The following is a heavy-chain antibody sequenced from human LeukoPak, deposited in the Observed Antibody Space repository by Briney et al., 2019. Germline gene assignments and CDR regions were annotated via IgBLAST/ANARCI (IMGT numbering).Heavy chain of an antibody. D-gene: IGHD5-18*01. CDR3: ARSEYSYGADAFDI. CDR2: IYYSGST. Sequence: SETLSLTCTVSGGSISSYYWGWIRQPPGKGLEWIGSIYYSGSTYYNPSLKSRVTISVDTSKNQFSLKLSSVTAADTAVYYCARSEYSYGADAFDIWGQGTMVTVSS. V-gene: IGHV4-39*07. CDR1: GGSISSYY. J-gene: IGHJ3*02.